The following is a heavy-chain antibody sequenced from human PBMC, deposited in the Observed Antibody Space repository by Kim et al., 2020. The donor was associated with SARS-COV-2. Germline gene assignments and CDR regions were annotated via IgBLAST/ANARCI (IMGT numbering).Heavy chain of an antibody. CDR3: ARRGFGDLLFDK. V-gene: IGHV4-39*01. CDR1: GGSITNDKYF. J-gene: IGHJ4*02. D-gene: IGHD3-10*01. CDR2: VYHTGPT. Sequence: SETLSLTCTVSGGSITNDKYFWGWIRQPPGKGLEWIGSVYHTGPTYENPSLRSRVTISLDTSKNQFSLRLSSLTAADTAVYYCARRGFGDLLFDKWGQGT.